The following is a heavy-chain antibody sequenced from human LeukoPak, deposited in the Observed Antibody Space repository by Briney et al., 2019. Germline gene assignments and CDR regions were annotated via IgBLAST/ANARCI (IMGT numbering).Heavy chain of an antibody. CDR1: GFSFSSYG. CDR3: ASHGGL. V-gene: IGHV3-33*01. Sequence: GGSLRLSCAASGFSFSSYGMHWVRQAPGKGLEWVAVIWYGGSNKNYADSVKGRFTISRDNSKNMLYLQMNSLRVEDTAVYYCASHGGLWGQGTLVTVSS. D-gene: IGHD5-12*01. CDR2: IWYGGSNK. J-gene: IGHJ4*02.